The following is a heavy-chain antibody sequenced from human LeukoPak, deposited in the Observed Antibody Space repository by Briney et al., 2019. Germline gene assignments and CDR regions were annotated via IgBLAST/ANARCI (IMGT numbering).Heavy chain of an antibody. CDR2: ISAYNGNT. CDR3: ARGGITMVRGVIIHYYYYYMDV. Sequence: ASVKVSCKASGYTFTSYGISWVRQAPGQGLEWMGWISAYNGNTNYAQKLQGRVTMTTDTSTSTAYMELRSLRSDDTAVYYCARGGITMVRGVIIHYYYYYMDVWGKGTTVTVSS. V-gene: IGHV1-18*01. J-gene: IGHJ6*03. CDR1: GYTFTSYG. D-gene: IGHD3-10*01.